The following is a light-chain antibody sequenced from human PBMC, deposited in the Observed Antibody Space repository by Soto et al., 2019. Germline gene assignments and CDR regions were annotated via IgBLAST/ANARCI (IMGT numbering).Light chain of an antibody. CDR2: GAS. CDR1: QSISSSY. V-gene: IGKV3D-7*01. CDR3: QQDYNLPIT. J-gene: IGKJ5*01. Sequence: IVLTQSPGTMSLSPGERATLSCRASQSISSSYLSWYQQRPGQAPRLLIYGASTRATGIPARFSGSGRGSGTDFTLTISSLQPEDFAVYYCQQDYNLPITFGQGTRLEIK.